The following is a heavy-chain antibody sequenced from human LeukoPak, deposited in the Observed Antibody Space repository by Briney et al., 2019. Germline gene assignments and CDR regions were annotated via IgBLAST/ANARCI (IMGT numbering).Heavy chain of an antibody. D-gene: IGHD3-9*01. V-gene: IGHV1-18*01. CDR1: GYTFTSYG. J-gene: IGHJ6*02. Sequence: ASVKVSCTPSGYTFTSYGISWVRQAPGQGLEWMGWISAYNGNTHYAQKLQGRVTMTTDTSTSTAYMELRSLRSDDTAVYFCARVVSYDILTGHYGMDVWGQGTTVTVSS. CDR3: ARVVSYDILTGHYGMDV. CDR2: ISAYNGNT.